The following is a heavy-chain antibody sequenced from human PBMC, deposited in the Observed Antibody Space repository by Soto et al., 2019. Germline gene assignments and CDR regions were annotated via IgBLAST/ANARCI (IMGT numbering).Heavy chain of an antibody. Sequence: SVKVSCKASGGTFSSYAISWVRQAPGQGLEWMGGIIPIFGTANYAQKFQGRVTITADESTSTAYMELSSLRSEDTAVYYCAHEGGAAAGTSYYYYYFGMDVWGQGTTVTVSS. CDR3: AHEGGAAAGTSYYYYYFGMDV. D-gene: IGHD6-13*01. CDR2: IIPIFGTA. J-gene: IGHJ6*02. CDR1: GGTFSSYA. V-gene: IGHV1-69*13.